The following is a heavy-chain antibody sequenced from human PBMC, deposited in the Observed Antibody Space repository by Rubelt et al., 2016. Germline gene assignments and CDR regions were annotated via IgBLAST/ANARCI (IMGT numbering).Heavy chain of an antibody. CDR3: ARRNSGTYSPFDY. CDR2: IDPSDSYT. Sequence: EVQLVQSGAEVKKPGESLRISCKGSGYTFTNHWISWARQMPGKGLEWMGRIDPSDSYTNYNPSLRGRVTISVDKSISTAYLQWSSLQASDTAMYYCARRNSGTYSPFDYWGQGTMVTVSP. CDR1: GYTFTNHW. D-gene: IGHD1-26*01. J-gene: IGHJ4*02. V-gene: IGHV5-10-1*01.